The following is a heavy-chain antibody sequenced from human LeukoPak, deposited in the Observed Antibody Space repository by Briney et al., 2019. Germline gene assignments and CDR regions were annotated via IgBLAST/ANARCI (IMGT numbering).Heavy chain of an antibody. CDR2: IYYSGST. CDR3: ARAAAPNLYYYYMDV. V-gene: IGHV4-59*01. CDR1: GGSISSYY. Sequence: PSETLSLTCTVSGGSISSYYWSWIRQPPGKGLEWIGYIYYSGSTNYNPSLKSRVTISVDTSKNQFSLKLSSVTAADTAVYYCARAAAPNLYYYYMDVWGKGTTVTVSS. J-gene: IGHJ6*03. D-gene: IGHD2-2*01.